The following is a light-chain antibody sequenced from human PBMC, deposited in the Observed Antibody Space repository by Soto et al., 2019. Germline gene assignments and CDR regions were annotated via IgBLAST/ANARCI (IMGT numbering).Light chain of an antibody. CDR1: QSISSW. J-gene: IGKJ1*01. CDR2: DAS. V-gene: IGKV1-5*01. Sequence: DIQMTQSPSTLSASVGERVTITCRASQSISSWLAWYQQKPGKAPKLLIYDASSLESGVPSRFSGSGSGTEFTLTISSLQPYDFATYYCQQYKSYWTFGQGTKVEIK. CDR3: QQYKSYWT.